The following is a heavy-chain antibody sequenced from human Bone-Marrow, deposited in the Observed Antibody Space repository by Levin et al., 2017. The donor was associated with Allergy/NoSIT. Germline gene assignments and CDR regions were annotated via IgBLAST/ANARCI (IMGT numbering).Heavy chain of an antibody. CDR2: ISYDGNDK. CDR3: ARESSTNWDDAFDI. V-gene: IGHV3-30*03. CDR1: GFTFSDYG. J-gene: IGHJ3*02. D-gene: IGHD2-2*01. Sequence: GGSLRLSCAASGFTFSDYGMVWVRQAPGKWLEWVAVISYDGNDKYYVDSVKGRFTVSRDNSKNTLYLQMNNLGPDDTGVYYCARESSTNWDDAFDIWGQGTMVTVSS.